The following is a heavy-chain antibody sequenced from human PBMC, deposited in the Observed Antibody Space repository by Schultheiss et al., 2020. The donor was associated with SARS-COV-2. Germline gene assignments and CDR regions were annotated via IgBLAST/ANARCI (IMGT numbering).Heavy chain of an antibody. D-gene: IGHD2-2*01. V-gene: IGHV1-46*01. J-gene: IGHJ6*02. CDR2: INPSGGST. CDR3: ARYIVVVPAATTTGRDYYYGMDV. Sequence: ASVKVSCKASGYTFTSYFMHWVRQAPGQGLEWMGIINPSGGSTSYAQKFQGRVTITRDTSASTAYMELSSLRSEDTAVYYCARYIVVVPAATTTGRDYYYGMDVWGQGTTVIVSS. CDR1: GYTFTSYF.